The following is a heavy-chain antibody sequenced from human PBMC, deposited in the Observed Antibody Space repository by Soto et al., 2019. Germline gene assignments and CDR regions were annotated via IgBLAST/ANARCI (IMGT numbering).Heavy chain of an antibody. J-gene: IGHJ4*02. Sequence: EVQLVESGGGLVQPGRSLRLSCAASGFTFDDYAMHWVRQAPGKGLEWVSGISWNSGSIGYADSVKGRFTISRDNSKNSLYLHMNSLRAEDTALYYCAHALLGQLVGSGFDYWGQGTLVTVSS. CDR3: AHALLGQLVGSGFDY. V-gene: IGHV3-9*01. CDR1: GFTFDDYA. CDR2: ISWNSGSI. D-gene: IGHD6-6*01.